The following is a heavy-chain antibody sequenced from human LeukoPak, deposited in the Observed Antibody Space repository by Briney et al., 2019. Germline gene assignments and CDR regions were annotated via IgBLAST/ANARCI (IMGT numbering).Heavy chain of an antibody. CDR2: IKSKTDGGTT. CDR1: GFTFSNAW. D-gene: IGHD1-26*01. V-gene: IGHV3-15*01. CDR3: STGLGQTDNDY. J-gene: IGHJ4*03. Sequence: GGSLRLSCAASGFTFSNAWMSWVRQAPGKGLEWVGRIKSKTDGGTTDYAAPVKGRFTISRDDSKKALFLQMNGLRPEDTAVYYCSTGLGQTDNDYFGQGTLVTVSS.